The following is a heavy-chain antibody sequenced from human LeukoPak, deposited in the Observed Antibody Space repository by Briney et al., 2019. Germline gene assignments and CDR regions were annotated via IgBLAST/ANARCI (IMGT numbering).Heavy chain of an antibody. D-gene: IGHD3-16*02. Sequence: SETLSLTCTVSGGSISSHHWSWIRQPPGKGLEWIGYIYNSGSTNYDHSRTTYNSSLKSRVTMSVATSKNQFSLRLTSVTAADTAVYYCARGLGIMITFGGVIAPNAFDIWGQGTMVTVSS. CDR1: GGSISSHH. V-gene: IGHV4-59*08. CDR3: ARGLGIMITFGGVIAPNAFDI. CDR2: IYNSGST. J-gene: IGHJ3*02.